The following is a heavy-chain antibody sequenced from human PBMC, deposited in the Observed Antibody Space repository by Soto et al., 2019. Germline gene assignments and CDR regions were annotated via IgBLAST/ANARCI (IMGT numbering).Heavy chain of an antibody. Sequence: GGSLRLSCAASGFTFSSYAMSWVRQAPGKGLEWVSAISGSGGSTYYADSVKGRFTISRDNSKNTLYLQMNSLRAEDTAVYYCGALWGWLRSSGSFSDYWGQGTLVTVSS. D-gene: IGHD5-12*01. CDR2: ISGSGGST. CDR1: GFTFSSYA. V-gene: IGHV3-23*01. J-gene: IGHJ4*02. CDR3: GALWGWLRSSGSFSDY.